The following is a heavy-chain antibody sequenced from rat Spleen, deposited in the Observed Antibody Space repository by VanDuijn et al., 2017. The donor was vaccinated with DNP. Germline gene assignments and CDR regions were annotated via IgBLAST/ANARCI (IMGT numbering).Heavy chain of an antibody. J-gene: IGHJ3*01. CDR1: GFTFSDYN. CDR2: ISYDGSST. V-gene: IGHV5-7*01. Sequence: EVQLVETGGDLVPPGRSLKLSCAASGFTFSDYNMAWVRQAPKKGLEWVATISYDGSSTYYRDSVKGRFTLSRDNAKSTLYLQMDSLRSEDTATYYCARRGAKGLFAYWGQGTLVTVSS. CDR3: ARRGAKGLFAY.